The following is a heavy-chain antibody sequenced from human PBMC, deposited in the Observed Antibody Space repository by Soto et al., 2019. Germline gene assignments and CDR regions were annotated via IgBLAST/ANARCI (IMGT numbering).Heavy chain of an antibody. V-gene: IGHV1-8*01. D-gene: IGHD3-3*01. Sequence: ASVKVSCKASGYTFTSFDINWVRQASGQGLEWMGWMNPNSGNTGYAQKFQGRVTMTRNTSISTAYMELSSLRSEDTAVYYCARGLDYDFWSGYIYGMDVCGLGTTVTVSS. CDR2: MNPNSGNT. J-gene: IGHJ6*02. CDR1: GYTFTSFD. CDR3: ARGLDYDFWSGYIYGMDV.